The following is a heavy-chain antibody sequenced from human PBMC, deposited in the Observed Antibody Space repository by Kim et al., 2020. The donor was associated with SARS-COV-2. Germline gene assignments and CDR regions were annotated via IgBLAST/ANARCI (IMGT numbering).Heavy chain of an antibody. D-gene: IGHD6-13*01. CDR3: ARRGPAAGYGMDV. V-gene: IGHV4-39*01. Sequence: SETLSLTCSVSDGSISSSTYSWGWIRQPPGKGLEWIGAFYSGSTYYTPSLKSRTTISVETSKNQFSLQLSSVTAADTGVYYCARRGPAAGYGMDVWGQGT. J-gene: IGHJ6*02. CDR1: DGSISSSTYS. CDR2: FYSGST.